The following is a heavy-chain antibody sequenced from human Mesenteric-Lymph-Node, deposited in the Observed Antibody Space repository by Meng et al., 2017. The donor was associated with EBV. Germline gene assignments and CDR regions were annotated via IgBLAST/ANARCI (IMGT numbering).Heavy chain of an antibody. D-gene: IGHD1-26*01. Sequence: QVTLPESGPGLVKPSATLSLPCPVSGDSVSSIRCYWSWIRQPPGRGLEWIGYIFNSGSTNYNPSLRSRATISVDTSRNQFSLTLNSVTAADTAVYYCARRGKVGAGYWGQGTLVTVSS. CDR3: ARRGKVGAGY. CDR1: GDSVSSIRCY. V-gene: IGHV4-61*01. J-gene: IGHJ4*02. CDR2: IFNSGST.